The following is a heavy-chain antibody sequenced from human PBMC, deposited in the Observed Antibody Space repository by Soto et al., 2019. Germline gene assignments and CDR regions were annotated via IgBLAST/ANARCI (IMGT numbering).Heavy chain of an antibody. CDR3: TREWGSNYYYGMDV. CDR1: GFTFGDYA. Sequence: GGSLRLSCTASGFTFGDYAMSWVRQAPGKGLEWVGFIRSKAYGGTTEYAASVKGRFTISRDDSKSIAYLQMNSLKTEDTAVYYCTREWGSNYYYGMDVWGQGTTVTVSS. CDR2: IRSKAYGGTT. J-gene: IGHJ6*02. V-gene: IGHV3-49*04. D-gene: IGHD3-16*01.